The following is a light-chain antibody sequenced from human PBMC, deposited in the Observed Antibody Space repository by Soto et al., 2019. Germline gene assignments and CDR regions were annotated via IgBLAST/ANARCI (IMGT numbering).Light chain of an antibody. CDR3: NSYASGNARV. CDR1: SSDIGDYDY. CDR2: EVS. J-gene: IGLJ1*01. Sequence: QSALTQPASVSGSPGQSITISCTGTSSDIGDYDYVSWYQQHPGKAPKLLISEVSNRPSGVSNRFSGSKSGNTASLTIYGLQAEDEADYYCNSYASGNARVFGTGTKVTVL. V-gene: IGLV2-14*01.